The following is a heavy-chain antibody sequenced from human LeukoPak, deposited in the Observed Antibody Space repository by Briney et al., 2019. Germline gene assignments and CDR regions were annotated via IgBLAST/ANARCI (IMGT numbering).Heavy chain of an antibody. CDR3: ARLPYGNCSGGSCYSGYYFDY. D-gene: IGHD2-15*01. CDR2: IYYSGST. Sequence: SETLSLTCTVSGGSISSGDYYWGWIRQPPGKGLEWIGSIYYSGSTYYNPSLKSRVTISVDTSKNQFSLKLSSVTAADTAVYYCARLPYGNCSGGSCYSGYYFDYWGQGTLVTVSS. J-gene: IGHJ4*02. CDR1: GGSISSGDYY. V-gene: IGHV4-39*01.